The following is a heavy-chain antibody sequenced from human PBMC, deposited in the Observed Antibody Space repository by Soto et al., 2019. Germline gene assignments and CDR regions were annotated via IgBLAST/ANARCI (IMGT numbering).Heavy chain of an antibody. Sequence: QVQLQESGPGLVKPSETLSLTCTVSGGSISSYYWSWIRPPPGKGLEWIGYIYYSGSTNYNPSLKSRVTISVDTSKNQFSLKLSSVTAADTAVYYCARRYGGNFDYWGQGTLVTVSS. D-gene: IGHD3-16*01. CDR2: IYYSGST. J-gene: IGHJ4*02. CDR1: GGSISSYY. V-gene: IGHV4-59*01. CDR3: ARRYGGNFDY.